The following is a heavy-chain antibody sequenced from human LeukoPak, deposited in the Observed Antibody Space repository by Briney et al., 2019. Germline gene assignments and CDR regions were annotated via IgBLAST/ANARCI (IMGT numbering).Heavy chain of an antibody. CDR2: LYSGGST. J-gene: IGHJ2*01. CDR1: GFTVSTNY. D-gene: IGHD3-16*01. Sequence: GGSLRLSCAASGFTVSTNYMSWVRQAPGKGLEWVSVLYSGGSTYYADSVKGRFTISRDNSKNTLYLQMSSLRSEDTAVYYCARTIGVIPRSDDWYFDLWGRGTLVTVSS. CDR3: ARTIGVIPRSDDWYFDL. V-gene: IGHV3-53*05.